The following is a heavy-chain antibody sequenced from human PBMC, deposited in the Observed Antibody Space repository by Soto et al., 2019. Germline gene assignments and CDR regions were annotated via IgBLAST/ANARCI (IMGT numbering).Heavy chain of an antibody. D-gene: IGHD6-19*01. CDR1: GFSFDEYA. Sequence: EMHLVESGGGLVQPGRSLRLSCAGSGFSFDEYAMHWVRQTPGKGLEWVSGISWNSGTIGYADSVKGRFTISRDNAKNSLHLQMNSLRAGDTALYYCAKDRRPIAVAGAIDNWGQGTMVTVSS. CDR3: AKDRRPIAVAGAIDN. J-gene: IGHJ3*02. V-gene: IGHV3-9*01. CDR2: ISWNSGTI.